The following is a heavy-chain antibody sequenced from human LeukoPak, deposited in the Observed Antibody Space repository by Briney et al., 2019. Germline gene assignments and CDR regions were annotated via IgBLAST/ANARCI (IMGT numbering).Heavy chain of an antibody. CDR2: IVSGGTT. D-gene: IGHD3-22*01. V-gene: IGHV3-66*01. Sequence: GGSLRLSCAASGLTVSSNYMSWVRQAPGKGPEWVSIIVSGGTTYYTDSVKGRFTISRDNAKNSLYLQMNSLRAEDTALYYCARDCYYDSSGYYCPLDYWGQGTLVTVSS. J-gene: IGHJ4*02. CDR1: GLTVSSNY. CDR3: ARDCYYDSSGYYCPLDY.